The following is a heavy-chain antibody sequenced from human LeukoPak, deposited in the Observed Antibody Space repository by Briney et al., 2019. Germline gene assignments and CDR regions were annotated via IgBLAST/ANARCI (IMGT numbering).Heavy chain of an antibody. CDR3: ARADYSGDY. J-gene: IGHJ4*02. Sequence: GGSPRLSCAASGFTFSSYEMNWVRQAPGKGLEWVSYISSSGSTIYYADSVKGRFTISRDNAKNSLYLQMNSLGAEDTAVYYCARADYSGDYWGQGTLVTVSS. CDR1: GFTFSSYE. D-gene: IGHD2-21*01. V-gene: IGHV3-48*03. CDR2: ISSSGSTI.